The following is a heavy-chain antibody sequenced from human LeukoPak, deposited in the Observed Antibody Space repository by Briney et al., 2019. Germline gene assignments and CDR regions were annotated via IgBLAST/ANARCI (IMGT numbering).Heavy chain of an antibody. CDR3: ARDAEPGIAAAGTIDP. V-gene: IGHV4-59*01. CDR1: GGSISSYY. CDR2: IYYSGST. D-gene: IGHD6-13*01. Sequence: SETLSLTCTVSGGSISSYYWSWIWQPPGKGLEWIGYIYYSGSTNYNPSLKSRVTISVDTSKNQFSLKLSSVTAADTAVYYCARDAEPGIAAAGTIDPWGQGTLVTVSS. J-gene: IGHJ5*02.